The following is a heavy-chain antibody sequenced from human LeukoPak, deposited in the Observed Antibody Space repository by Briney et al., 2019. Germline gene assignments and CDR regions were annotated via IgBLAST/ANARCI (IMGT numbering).Heavy chain of an antibody. CDR1: GFPFSDFS. CDR2: TNSGGTST. J-gene: IGHJ4*02. Sequence: GGSLRLSCATSGFPFSDFSMSWVRQAPGKGLEWISTTNSGGTSTYYAESVKGRFTISRDNSKDTLYLQMSSLRVEDTAVYYCAKQSYARSLGEGGPGTLVSVSS. CDR3: AKQSYARSLGE. D-gene: IGHD2-8*01. V-gene: IGHV3-23*01.